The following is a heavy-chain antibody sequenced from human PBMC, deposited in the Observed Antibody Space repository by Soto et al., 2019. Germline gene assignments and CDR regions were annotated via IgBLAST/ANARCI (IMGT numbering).Heavy chain of an antibody. Sequence: QVQLQESGPGLVKPSETLSLTCTVSGASISGFYWSWIRKSAGKGLEWIGRIYATGTTDYNPSLKIRVMMSVDRSKKQFSLKLRSVTAADTAVYYCVRDGTKTLRDWFDPGGQGISVTVSS. V-gene: IGHV4-4*07. CDR1: GASISGFY. D-gene: IGHD1-1*01. CDR2: IYATGTT. J-gene: IGHJ5*02. CDR3: VRDGTKTLRDWFDP.